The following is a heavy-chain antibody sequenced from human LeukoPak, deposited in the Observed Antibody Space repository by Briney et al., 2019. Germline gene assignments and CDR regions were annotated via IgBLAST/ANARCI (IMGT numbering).Heavy chain of an antibody. CDR2: ITSSGSTI. J-gene: IGHJ4*02. CDR3: ANHIAVAGKYAFFDY. V-gene: IGHV3-11*01. CDR1: AFTFSDYS. Sequence: GGSLRLSCAASAFTFSDYSMSWIRQAPGKGLEWVSYITSSGSTIYYADSVKGRFTISRDHAKNTLYLQMNSLRAEDAAVYYCANHIAVAGKYAFFDYWGQGTLVTVFS. D-gene: IGHD6-19*01.